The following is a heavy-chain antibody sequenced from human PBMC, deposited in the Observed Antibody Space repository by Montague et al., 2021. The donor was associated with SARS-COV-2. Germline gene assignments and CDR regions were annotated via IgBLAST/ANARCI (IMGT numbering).Heavy chain of an antibody. CDR2: IGHDGTYQ. J-gene: IGHJ4*02. V-gene: IGHV3-33*01. Sequence: SLRLSCAVSGFPFNVFGMHWVRQAPGKGLEWVAIIGHDGTYQKYADSVRGRFTISRDNSKNTLYRQTDSLRADDTAVYYCARDLKSGRYFDYCGQGTQVTVSS. D-gene: IGHD3-10*01. CDR1: GFPFNVFG. CDR3: ARDLKSGRYFDY.